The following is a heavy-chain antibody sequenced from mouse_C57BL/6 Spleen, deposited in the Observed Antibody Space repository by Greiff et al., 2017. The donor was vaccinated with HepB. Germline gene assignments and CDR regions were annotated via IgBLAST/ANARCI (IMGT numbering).Heavy chain of an antibody. J-gene: IGHJ4*01. V-gene: IGHV1-63*01. CDR2: IYPGGGYT. D-gene: IGHD2-5*01. CDR1: GYTFTNYW. CDR3: ATYSKGYAMDY. Sequence: VKLVESGAELVRPGTSVKMSCKASGYTFTNYWIGWAKQRPGHGLEWIGDIYPGGGYTNYNEKFKGKATLTADKSSSTAYMQFSSLTSEDSAIYYCATYSKGYAMDYWGQGTSVTVSS.